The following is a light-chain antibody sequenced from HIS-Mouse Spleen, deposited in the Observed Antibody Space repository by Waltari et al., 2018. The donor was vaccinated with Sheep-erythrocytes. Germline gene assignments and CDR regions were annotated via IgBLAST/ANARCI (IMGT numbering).Light chain of an antibody. V-gene: IGLV2-11*01. CDR1: SRDVGGYNY. Sequence: QSALTQPRSVSGSPGQSVTISCPGTSRDVGGYNYVPCYQQHPGNAPKLMIYDVSKRPSGVPDRFSGSKSGNTASLTISGLQAEDEADYYCCSYAGSYNHVFATGTKVTVL. CDR3: CSYAGSYNHV. J-gene: IGLJ1*01. CDR2: DVS.